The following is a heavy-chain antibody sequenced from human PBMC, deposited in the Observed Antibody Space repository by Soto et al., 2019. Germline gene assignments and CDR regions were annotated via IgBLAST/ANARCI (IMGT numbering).Heavy chain of an antibody. J-gene: IGHJ6*02. CDR3: ARVEVRGALDYYSCGMDV. CDR2: IIPIFGTA. Sequence: QVQLVQSGAEVKKPGSSVKVSCKASGGTFSSYAISWVRQAPGQGLEWMGGIIPIFGTANYAQKFQGRVTITADESTSTAYMELRSLRSEDTAVYYCARVEVRGALDYYSCGMDVWGQGTTVTVSS. D-gene: IGHD3-10*01. CDR1: GGTFSSYA. V-gene: IGHV1-69*01.